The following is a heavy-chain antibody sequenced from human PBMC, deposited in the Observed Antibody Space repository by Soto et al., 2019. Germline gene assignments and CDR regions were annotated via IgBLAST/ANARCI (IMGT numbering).Heavy chain of an antibody. J-gene: IGHJ4*02. Sequence: QVQLQESGPGLVKPSGTLSLTCAVSGGSISNNNWWTWVRQTPGKGLEWIGEIHHSGRTNYNPSLKSRVTISVDKSKNQFSLEVNSVTAADTALYYCARTGGYSYAYGYWGQGTLVTVSS. V-gene: IGHV4-4*02. CDR3: ARTGGYSYAYGY. D-gene: IGHD5-18*01. CDR2: IHHSGRT. CDR1: GGSISNNNW.